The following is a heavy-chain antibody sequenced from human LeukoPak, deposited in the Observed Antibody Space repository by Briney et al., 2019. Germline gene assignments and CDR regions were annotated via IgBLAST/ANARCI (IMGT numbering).Heavy chain of an antibody. CDR1: GFTFSSYG. V-gene: IGHV3-23*01. D-gene: IGHD2-21*01. CDR2: ISGSGGST. Sequence: GGSLRLSCAASGFTFSSYGMSWVRQAPGKGLEWVSAISGSGGSTYYADSVKGRFTISRDNSKNTLYLQMNSLRAEDTAVYYCAKDRARSVVVTGDYWGQGTLVTVSS. CDR3: AKDRARSVVVTGDY. J-gene: IGHJ4*02.